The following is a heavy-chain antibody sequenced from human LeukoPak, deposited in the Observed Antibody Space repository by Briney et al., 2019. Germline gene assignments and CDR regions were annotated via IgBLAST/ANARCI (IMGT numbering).Heavy chain of an antibody. J-gene: IGHJ4*02. CDR3: ARRRILTGYYYYFDY. Sequence: GESLKISCKGSGYSFTSYWIGWVRQMRGKGLEWMGIIYPGDSDTRYSPSFQGQVTISADKSISTAYLQWSSLKASDTAMYYCARRRILTGYYYYFDYWGQGTLVTVSS. D-gene: IGHD3-9*01. CDR2: IYPGDSDT. CDR1: GYSFTSYW. V-gene: IGHV5-51*01.